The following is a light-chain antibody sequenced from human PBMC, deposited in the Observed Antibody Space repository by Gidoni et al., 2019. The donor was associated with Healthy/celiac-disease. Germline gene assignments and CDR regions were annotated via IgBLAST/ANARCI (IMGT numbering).Light chain of an antibody. Sequence: EIVLTQSPATPSLSTGERDTLSCRASQSVSSYLAWYQQQPVQAPRLLIFDASNRATAIPAGFSGSGSGTDLTLTISSLDPEDFAVYDCQQRKTFGPXTKVDIK. CDR2: DAS. CDR1: QSVSSY. J-gene: IGKJ3*01. V-gene: IGKV3-11*01. CDR3: QQRKT.